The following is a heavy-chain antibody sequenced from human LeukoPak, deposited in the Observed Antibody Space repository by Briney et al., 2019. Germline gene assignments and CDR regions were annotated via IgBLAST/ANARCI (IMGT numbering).Heavy chain of an antibody. D-gene: IGHD6-13*01. CDR3: ARDGRAAGDSDAFDI. Sequence: ASVKVSCKASGYTFTSYYMHWVRQAPGQGLEWMGWISAYNGNTNYAQKLQGRVTMTTDTSTSTAYMELRSLRSDDTAVYYCARDGRAAGDSDAFDIWGQGTMVTVSS. CDR1: GYTFTSYY. V-gene: IGHV1-18*04. J-gene: IGHJ3*02. CDR2: ISAYNGNT.